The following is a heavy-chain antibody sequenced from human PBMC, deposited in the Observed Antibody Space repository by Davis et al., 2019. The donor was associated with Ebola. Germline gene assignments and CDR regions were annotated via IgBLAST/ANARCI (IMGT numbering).Heavy chain of an antibody. V-gene: IGHV3-64*01. J-gene: IGHJ3*02. CDR1: GFTFSSYA. CDR2: ISSNGGST. Sequence: GESLKISCAASGFTFSSYAMHWVRQAPGKGLEYVSAISSNGGSTYYANSVKGRFTISRDNSKNTLYLQMGSLRAEDMAVYYCARDRTITFGGVIADDAFDIWGQGTMVTVSS. CDR3: ARDRTITFGGVIADDAFDI. D-gene: IGHD3-16*02.